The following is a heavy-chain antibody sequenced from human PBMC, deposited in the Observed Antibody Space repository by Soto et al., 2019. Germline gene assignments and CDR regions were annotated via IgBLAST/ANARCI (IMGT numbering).Heavy chain of an antibody. D-gene: IGHD2-8*01. J-gene: IGHJ4*02. CDR2: IAVGSGYT. Sequence: QMQLEQSGPEVKKPGTSVKVSCKASGFTFTSSAFQWVRQARGQRLDWIGWIAVGSGYTNYAQRFQDRVTLTRDMSTANTYMELSRLTSEDTDIDYCEADATAWQQMVPSDYWGQGTLVTVSS. CDR1: GFTFTSSA. CDR3: EADATAWQQMVPSDY. V-gene: IGHV1-58*01.